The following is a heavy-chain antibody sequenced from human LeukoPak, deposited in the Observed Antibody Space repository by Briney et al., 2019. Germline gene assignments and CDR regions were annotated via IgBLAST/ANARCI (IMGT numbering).Heavy chain of an antibody. CDR1: EFTFSSYA. V-gene: IGHV3-48*04. CDR3: AKGLHSYGPSGWFDP. Sequence: GGSLRLSCAASEFTFSSYAMSWVRQAPGKGLEWVSYISSSGSTIYYADSVKGRFTISRDNAKNSLYLQMNSLRAEDTAVYYCAKGLHSYGPSGWFDPWGQGTLVTVSS. D-gene: IGHD5-18*01. J-gene: IGHJ5*02. CDR2: ISSSGSTI.